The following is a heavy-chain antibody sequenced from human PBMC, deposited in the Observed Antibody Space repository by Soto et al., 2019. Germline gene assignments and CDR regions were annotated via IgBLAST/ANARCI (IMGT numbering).Heavy chain of an antibody. D-gene: IGHD5-12*01. V-gene: IGHV1-18*01. CDR1: GYTFTSYG. CDR3: ARGGDVNYYHGMDV. CDR2: ISAYNGKT. Sequence: ASVKVSFKASGYTFTSYGISWVRQAPGQGLEWMGWISAYNGKTNYAQNVQGRVTMTTDTSTRTAYMDLRSLRSDDTAVYYCARGGDVNYYHGMDVWGQGTTVTVS. J-gene: IGHJ6*02.